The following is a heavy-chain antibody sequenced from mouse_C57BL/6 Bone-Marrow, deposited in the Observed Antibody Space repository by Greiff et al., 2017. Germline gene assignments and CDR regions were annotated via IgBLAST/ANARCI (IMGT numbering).Heavy chain of an antibody. D-gene: IGHD1-1*01. CDR1: GYTFTDYY. V-gene: IGHV1-26*01. Sequence: VQLQQSGPELVKPGASVKISCKASGYTFTDYYMNWVKQSHGKSLEWIGDINPNNGGTSYNQKFKGKATLTVDKSSSTAYMELRSLTSEDSAVYYCARVSYYVSLAYWGQGTLVTVSA. J-gene: IGHJ3*01. CDR3: ARVSYYVSLAY. CDR2: INPNNGGT.